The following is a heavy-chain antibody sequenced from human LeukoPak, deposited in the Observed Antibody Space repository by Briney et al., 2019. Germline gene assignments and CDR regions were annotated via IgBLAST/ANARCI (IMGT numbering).Heavy chain of an antibody. V-gene: IGHV1-18*01. CDR1: GYTFTSYG. CDR2: ISAYNGNT. J-gene: IGHJ4*02. CDR3: ARDQSGGTTIFGVVITVFDY. D-gene: IGHD3-3*01. Sequence: ASVKVSCKASGYTFTSYGISWVRQAPGQGLEWMGWISAYNGNTNYAQKLQGRVTMTTDTSTSTAYMELRSLRSDDTAVYYCARDQSGGTTIFGVVITVFDYWGQGTLVTVSS.